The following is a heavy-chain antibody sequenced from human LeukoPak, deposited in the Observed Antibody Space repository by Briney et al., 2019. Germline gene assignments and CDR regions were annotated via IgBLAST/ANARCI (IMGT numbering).Heavy chain of an antibody. J-gene: IGHJ3*02. D-gene: IGHD5-12*01. V-gene: IGHV4-31*03. CDR1: GGSISSGGYY. CDR2: IYYSGST. CDR3: ARVSGYDGTVSSENAFDI. Sequence: SETLSLTCTVSGGSISSGGYYWSWIRQHPGKGLEWIGYIYYSGSTYYNPSLKSRVTISVDTSKNQFSLKLSSVTAADTAVYYCARVSGYDGTVSSENAFDIWGQGTMVTVSS.